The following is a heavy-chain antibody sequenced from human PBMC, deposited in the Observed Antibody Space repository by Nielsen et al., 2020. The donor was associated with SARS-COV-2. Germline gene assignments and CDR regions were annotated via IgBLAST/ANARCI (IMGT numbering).Heavy chain of an antibody. CDR3: ARDNDFWSGYYLDY. CDR2: ISWDGSAP. J-gene: IGHJ4*02. V-gene: IGHV3-43*01. Sequence: GGSLRLSCAASGFNFHDYTMYWVRRVPGKGLQWLSLISWDGSAPAYADSVKGRFTISRDNSKNTLYLQMNSLRAEDTAVYYCARDNDFWSGYYLDYWGQGTLVTVSS. CDR1: GFNFHDYT. D-gene: IGHD3-3*01.